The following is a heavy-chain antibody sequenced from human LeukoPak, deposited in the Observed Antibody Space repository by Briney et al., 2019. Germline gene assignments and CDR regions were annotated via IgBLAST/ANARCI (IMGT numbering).Heavy chain of an antibody. CDR2: INPIFGTA. Sequence: SVKVSCKASGDTFSSYVISWVRQAPGQGLEWMGGINPIFGTANYAQKFQGRVTITADESTSTAYMELSSLRSEDTAVYYCARGHGGRPWFDPWGQGTLVTVSS. D-gene: IGHD1-1*01. J-gene: IGHJ5*02. CDR1: GDTFSSYV. CDR3: ARGHGGRPWFDP. V-gene: IGHV1-69*13.